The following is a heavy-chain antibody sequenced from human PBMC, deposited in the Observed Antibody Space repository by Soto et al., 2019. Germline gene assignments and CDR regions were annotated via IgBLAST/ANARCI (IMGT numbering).Heavy chain of an antibody. V-gene: IGHV1-18*04. CDR2: ISAYNGNT. D-gene: IGHD4-17*01. CDR1: GYSFTTYG. CDR3: ARLDYADLCHFDY. J-gene: IGHJ4*02. Sequence: QVQLVQFGGEVKKPGASVTVSCKASGYSFTTYGITWVRLAPGQGLEWMGWISAYNGNTNYAQKLQGRVTMTIDTSTSTAYMELRSLRADDTAVYYCARLDYADLCHFDYWGQGTLVTVSS.